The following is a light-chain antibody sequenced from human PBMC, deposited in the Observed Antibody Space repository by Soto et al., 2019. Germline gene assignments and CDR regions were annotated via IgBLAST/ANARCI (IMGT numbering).Light chain of an antibody. CDR3: QLRASWPLT. CDR2: DAS. CDR1: QSISGY. Sequence: EIVLTQSPATLSLSPGERATLSCRASQSISGYLAWYQHRPGRAPRLLIYDASNRATGIPDRFSGRGSGTDFTLTISSLEPEDFAVYYCQLRASWPLTFGGGTALE. J-gene: IGKJ4*01. V-gene: IGKV3-11*01.